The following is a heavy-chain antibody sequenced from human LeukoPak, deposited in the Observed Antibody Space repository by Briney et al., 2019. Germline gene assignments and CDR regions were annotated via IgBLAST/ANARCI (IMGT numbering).Heavy chain of an antibody. Sequence: GGSLRLSCAASGFTFSSYSMNWVRQAPGKGLEWVSYISSSSSTIYYADSVKGRFTISRDNAKNSLYLQMNSLRAEDTAVYYVASSNDDFWRGYYMAGSGYSGHGTLVT. CDR3: ASSNDDFWRGYYMAGSGY. D-gene: IGHD3-3*01. CDR1: GFTFSSYS. J-gene: IGHJ4*01. V-gene: IGHV3-48*01. CDR2: ISSSSSTI.